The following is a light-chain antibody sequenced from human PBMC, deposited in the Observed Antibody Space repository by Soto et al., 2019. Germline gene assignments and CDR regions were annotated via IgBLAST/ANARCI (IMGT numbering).Light chain of an antibody. CDR3: QAWDSRHVV. CDR1: KLGNKF. CDR2: QDS. J-gene: IGLJ2*01. Sequence: SYELTQPPSMSVSPGQTVSITCSGEKLGNKFVCWYQQKPGQSPVVVIYQDSRRPSGIPERFSGSNSGNTATLTISGTQAMDEADYYCQAWDSRHVVFGGGTKVTVL. V-gene: IGLV3-1*01.